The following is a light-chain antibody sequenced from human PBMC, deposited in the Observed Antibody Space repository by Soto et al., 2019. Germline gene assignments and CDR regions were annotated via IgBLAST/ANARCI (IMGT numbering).Light chain of an antibody. J-gene: IGKJ1*01. CDR1: QTISHW. V-gene: IGKV1-5*03. CDR2: KAS. Sequence: MTQSPSTLSASIGERGTISCRASQTISHWLAWHQQKPGQAPKLLIYKASSLASGVPSRFRGSGSGTEFTLTISRLKPDDFATYYCQHYPSSPEAFGQGTKVDI. CDR3: QHYPSSPEA.